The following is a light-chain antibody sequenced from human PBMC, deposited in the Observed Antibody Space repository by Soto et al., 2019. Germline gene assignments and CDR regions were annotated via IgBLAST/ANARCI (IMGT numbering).Light chain of an antibody. V-gene: IGLV2-23*01. CDR1: SSDIGYYNL. CDR2: EGT. CDR3: CSYAVTSTYV. J-gene: IGLJ1*01. Sequence: QSPLTQPASGSGSPVQSITISCTATSSDIGYYNLVSWYQQQPGKAPKFLIYEGTKRPSGVSSRFSGSKSGNTASLTISGLQAEDEAYYYCCSYAVTSTYVFGTGTKVTVL.